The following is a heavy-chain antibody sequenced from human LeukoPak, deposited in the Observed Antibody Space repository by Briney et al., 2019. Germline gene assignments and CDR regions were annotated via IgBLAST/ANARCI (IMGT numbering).Heavy chain of an antibody. CDR1: GFTFSRYW. D-gene: IGHD5-18*01. J-gene: IGHJ5*02. CDR3: AKSRIQGFDP. CDR2: IKQDGSQK. V-gene: IGHV3-7*01. Sequence: GGSLRLSCAASGFTFSRYWMSWVRQAPGKGLEWVANIKQDGSQKSYVDSVKGRFTISRDNANNLLYLQMNSLRAEDTAVYYCAKSRIQGFDPWGQGTLVTVSS.